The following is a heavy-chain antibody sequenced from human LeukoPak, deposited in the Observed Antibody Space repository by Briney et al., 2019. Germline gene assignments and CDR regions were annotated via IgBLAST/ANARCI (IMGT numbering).Heavy chain of an antibody. D-gene: IGHD5-18*01. J-gene: IGHJ4*02. CDR2: ISSSSSYI. V-gene: IGHV3-21*01. CDR3: ARDSVDTALDY. Sequence: SGGSLRLSCAASGFTFSSYSMNWVRQAPGKGLEWVSSISSSSSYIYYADSVEGRFTISRDNAKNSLYLQMNSLRAEDTAVYYCARDSVDTALDYWGQGTLVTVSS. CDR1: GFTFSSYS.